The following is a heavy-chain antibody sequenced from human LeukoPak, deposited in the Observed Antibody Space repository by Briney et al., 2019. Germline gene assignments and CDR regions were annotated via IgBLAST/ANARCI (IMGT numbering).Heavy chain of an antibody. D-gene: IGHD3-10*01. CDR1: GGSISSSNW. V-gene: IGHV4-4*02. Sequence: PSETLSLTCAVSGGSISSSNWWSWVRQPPGKGLEWIGEIYHSGSTNYNPSLKSRVTISVDKSKNQFSLKLSSVTAADTAVYYCAREINGFGELLQGPYYYYYMDVWGKGTTVTVS. J-gene: IGHJ6*03. CDR2: IYHSGST. CDR3: AREINGFGELLQGPYYYYYMDV.